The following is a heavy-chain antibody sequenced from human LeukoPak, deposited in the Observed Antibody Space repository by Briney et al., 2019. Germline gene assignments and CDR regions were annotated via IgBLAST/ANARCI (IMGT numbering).Heavy chain of an antibody. CDR3: AREAILLWFGELGYYFDY. J-gene: IGHJ4*02. V-gene: IGHV3-48*01. D-gene: IGHD3-10*01. Sequence: PGGSLRLSCAASGFTFSSYSMNWVRQAPGKGLEWVSYISSSSSTIYYADSVKGRFTISRDNAKNSLYLQMNSLRAEDTAVYYCAREAILLWFGELGYYFDYWGQGTLVTVSS. CDR1: GFTFSSYS. CDR2: ISSSSSTI.